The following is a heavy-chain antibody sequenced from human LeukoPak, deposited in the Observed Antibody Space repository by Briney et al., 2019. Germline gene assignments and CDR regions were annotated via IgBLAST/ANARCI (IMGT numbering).Heavy chain of an antibody. J-gene: IGHJ6*02. V-gene: IGHV4-59*01. CDR1: GGSISSYY. CDR2: IYYSGST. CDR3: ARALPYYYYGMDV. Sequence: SETQSLTCTVSGGSISSYYWSWIRQPPGKGLEWIGYIYYSGSTNYNPSLKSRVTISVDTSKNQFSLKLSSVTAADTAVYYCARALPYYYYGMDVWGQGTTVTVSS.